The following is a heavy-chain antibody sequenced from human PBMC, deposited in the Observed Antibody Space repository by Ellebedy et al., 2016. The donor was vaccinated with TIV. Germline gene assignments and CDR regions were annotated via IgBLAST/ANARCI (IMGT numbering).Heavy chain of an antibody. CDR2: INTYNGNT. Sequence: ASVKVSCXTSGYTFSSYGINWVRQAPGQGLEWMGWINTYNGNTDYAQKFQGRVTMTTDTSTGTAYMELRSLTSDDTAVYYCARAPFKGRSGWYNPTYYYYHMDVWGSGTTVTVSS. V-gene: IGHV1-18*01. D-gene: IGHD6-19*01. CDR3: ARAPFKGRSGWYNPTYYYYHMDV. CDR1: GYTFSSYG. J-gene: IGHJ6*03.